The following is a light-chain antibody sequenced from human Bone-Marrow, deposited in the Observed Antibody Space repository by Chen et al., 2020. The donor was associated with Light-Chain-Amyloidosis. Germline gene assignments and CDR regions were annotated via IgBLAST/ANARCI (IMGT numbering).Light chain of an antibody. CDR3: ATWDHGRDVGL. CDR1: DSNIGTDT. J-gene: IGLJ2*01. CDR2: RND. V-gene: IGLV1-47*01. Sequence: QSVLTQPPSASGTPGQRVTISCSGSDSNIGTDTVYWYQQVPGTTPKLLIYRNDQRPSGIPDRCSGSKSGTSASLAISGLRSEDEADYYCATWDHGRDVGLFGGGTKLTVL.